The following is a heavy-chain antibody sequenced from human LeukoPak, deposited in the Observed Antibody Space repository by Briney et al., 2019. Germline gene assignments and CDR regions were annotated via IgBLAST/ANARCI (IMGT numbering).Heavy chain of an antibody. J-gene: IGHJ6*03. CDR1: GGSFSDYW. D-gene: IGHD3-10*01. CDR2: VNHSGRT. CDR3: ARERYYSGSGSYFLRNYYYMDV. Sequence: PSETLSLTCAVYGGSFSDYWWTWIRQSPGKGLEWIGEVNHSGRTNYNPSLKSRVSISVDTSTNHFSLRLTSVTAADTAVYYCARERYYSGSGSYFLRNYYYMDVWGKGTTVTVSS. V-gene: IGHV4-34*01.